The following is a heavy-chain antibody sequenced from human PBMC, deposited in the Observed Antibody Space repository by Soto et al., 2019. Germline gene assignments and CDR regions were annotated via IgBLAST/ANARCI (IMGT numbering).Heavy chain of an antibody. CDR2: IIPLFGTA. CDR3: ATELGEYPASTFDA. CDR1: GVTFSSET. V-gene: IGHV1-69*01. Sequence: QVQLVQSGADVKKPGSSVKVSCQASGVTFSSETLGWVRQAPGQGVEWVGGIIPLFGTASYAQKFQGRVTITADESTSTVYMELSSLRSDDTAVYFCATELGEYPASTFDAWGQGTLVTVYS. J-gene: IGHJ4*02. D-gene: IGHD2-2*01.